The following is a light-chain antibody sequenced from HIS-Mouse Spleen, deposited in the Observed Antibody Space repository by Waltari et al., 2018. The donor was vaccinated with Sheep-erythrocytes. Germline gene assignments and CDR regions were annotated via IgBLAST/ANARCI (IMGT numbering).Light chain of an antibody. Sequence: QSALTQPPSASGSPGQPVTISCTGTSSDVGGYNYFSWYQQPPGKAPKLMIYEVSKRPSGVPDRFSGSKSGNTASLTVSGLQAEDEADYYCSSYAGSNNWVFGGGTKLTVL. CDR2: EVS. V-gene: IGLV2-8*01. CDR3: SSYAGSNNWV. J-gene: IGLJ3*02. CDR1: SSDVGGYNY.